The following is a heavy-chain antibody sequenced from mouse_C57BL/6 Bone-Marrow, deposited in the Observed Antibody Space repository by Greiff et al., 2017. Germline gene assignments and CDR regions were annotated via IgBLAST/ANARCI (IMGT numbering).Heavy chain of an antibody. V-gene: IGHV1-54*01. CDR2: INPGSGGT. CDR1: GYAFTNYL. Sequence: QVQLQQSGAELVRPGTSVKVSCKASGYAFTNYLIEWVKQRPGQGLEWIGVINPGSGGTNYNEKFKGKATLTAVKSSSTAYMQRSSLTSEDSAVYFCARSKNWDSWFAYWGQGTLVTVSA. D-gene: IGHD4-1*01. J-gene: IGHJ3*01. CDR3: ARSKNWDSWFAY.